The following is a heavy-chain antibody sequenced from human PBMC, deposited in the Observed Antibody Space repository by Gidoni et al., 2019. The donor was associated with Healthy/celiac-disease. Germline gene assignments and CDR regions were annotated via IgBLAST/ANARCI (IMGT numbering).Heavy chain of an antibody. Sequence: QVQLVQSGAEAKKPGASVKVSCKASGYTFTSYYMHWVRQAPGQGLEWMGIINPGGGSTSYAQKFQGRVTMTRDTSTSTVYMELSSLRSEDTAVYYCARDPRGSPGYCSGGSCLYGMDVWGQGTTVTVSS. V-gene: IGHV1-46*01. CDR3: ARDPRGSPGYCSGGSCLYGMDV. CDR2: INPGGGST. CDR1: GYTFTSYY. J-gene: IGHJ6*02. D-gene: IGHD2-15*01.